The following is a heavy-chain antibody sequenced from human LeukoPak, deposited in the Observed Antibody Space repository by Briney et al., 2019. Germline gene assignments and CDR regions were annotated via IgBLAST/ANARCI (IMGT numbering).Heavy chain of an antibody. V-gene: IGHV3-7*01. CDR2: INQEGSEK. D-gene: IGHD5-24*01. CDR1: GLTVRSFW. Sequence: GGSLRLSCAVSGLTVRSFWMSWVRQAPGKGLEWVANINQEGSEKYFVDSVKGRFTISRDNVKNSLHLQMNTLTAEDTAVYYCARERDGRFFDYWGQGTLVTVSS. CDR3: ARERDGRFFDY. J-gene: IGHJ4*02.